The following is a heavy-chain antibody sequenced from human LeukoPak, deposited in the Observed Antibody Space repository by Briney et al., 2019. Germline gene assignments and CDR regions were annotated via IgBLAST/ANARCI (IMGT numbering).Heavy chain of an antibody. CDR1: GGSFNDYN. Sequence: SETLSLTCAVYGGSFNDYNWTWIRQPPGKGLEWIGEIGHNGTTNYNPSLKSRVTMSVDTPKSQFSLELTSVTAADTAVYYCARHLTVDTFYYFHYMAVWGKGATVTVSS. V-gene: IGHV4-34*01. D-gene: IGHD1-14*01. CDR2: IGHNGTT. CDR3: ARHLTVDTFYYFHYMAV. J-gene: IGHJ6*03.